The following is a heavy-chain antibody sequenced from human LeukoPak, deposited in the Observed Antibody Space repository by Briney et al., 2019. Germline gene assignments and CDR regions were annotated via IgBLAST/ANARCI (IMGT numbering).Heavy chain of an antibody. CDR2: ISGSGGST. CDR1: GFTYSSCV. Sequence: PGGSLRLSCATSGFTYSSCVMAWVRQAPGKGLEWVSSISGSGGSTYYADSVKGRFTISRDNSMNTLYLQMNSLTAEDTAVYYCAKRHCSSTHCYAFDYWGQGTLVTASS. V-gene: IGHV3-23*01. D-gene: IGHD2-2*01. CDR3: AKRHCSSTHCYAFDY. J-gene: IGHJ4*02.